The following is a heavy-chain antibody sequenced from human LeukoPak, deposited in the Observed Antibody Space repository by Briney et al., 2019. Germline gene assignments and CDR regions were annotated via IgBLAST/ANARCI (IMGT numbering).Heavy chain of an antibody. D-gene: IGHD6-13*01. V-gene: IGHV3-48*04. CDR3: ARDVSSLTSYYYYYMDV. Sequence: GGSLRLSCAASGFTLSTYGMNWVRQAPGKGREWVSHISPTSSSIYYADSVKGRFTISRDNAKNSLYLQMSSLRVEDTAVYYCARDVSSLTSYYYYYMDVWGKGTTVTVSS. J-gene: IGHJ6*03. CDR2: ISPTSSSI. CDR1: GFTLSTYG.